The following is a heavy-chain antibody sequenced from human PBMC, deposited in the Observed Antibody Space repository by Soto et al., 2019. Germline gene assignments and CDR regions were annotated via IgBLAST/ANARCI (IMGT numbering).Heavy chain of an antibody. D-gene: IGHD6-13*01. V-gene: IGHV1-3*01. CDR3: ASCKSSWYVSPPCYYYGMDV. CDR1: GYTFTSYA. Sequence: ASVKVSCKASGYTFTSYAMHWVRQAPGQRLEWMGWINAGNGNTKYSQKFQGRVTITRDTSASTAYMELSSLRSEDTAVYYCASCKSSWYVSPPCYYYGMDVWGQGTTVTVSS. J-gene: IGHJ6*02. CDR2: INAGNGNT.